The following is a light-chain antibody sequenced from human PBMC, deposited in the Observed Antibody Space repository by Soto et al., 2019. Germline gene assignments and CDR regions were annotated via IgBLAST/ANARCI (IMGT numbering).Light chain of an antibody. V-gene: IGKV1-5*03. Sequence: TQSPATLSSFPGDRVTLSCMASQYINTRLAWYQHRPGQAPRLLIHKASSLQSGVPSRFSGSGSGTDFTLTISSLQPEDFATYYCQQSYTTPLTFGGVTKVDIK. J-gene: IGKJ4*01. CDR1: QYINTR. CDR3: QQSYTTPLT. CDR2: KAS.